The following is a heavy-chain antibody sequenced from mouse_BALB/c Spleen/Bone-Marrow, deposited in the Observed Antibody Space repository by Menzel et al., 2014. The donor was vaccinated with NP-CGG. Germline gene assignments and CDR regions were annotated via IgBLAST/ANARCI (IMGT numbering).Heavy chain of an antibody. Sequence: VQLQQPGPELVKPGTSVKMSCKASGYTFTSYVIHWVKQKPGQGLEWIGYINPFNDGTKYNEKFKDKATLTSDKSSNTAYMELSSLTSEDSAVYYCARTGNYYGNSFDYWGQGTTLTVSS. CDR1: GYTFTSYV. CDR3: ARTGNYYGNSFDY. V-gene: IGHV1-14*01. J-gene: IGHJ2*01. CDR2: INPFNDGT. D-gene: IGHD1-1*01.